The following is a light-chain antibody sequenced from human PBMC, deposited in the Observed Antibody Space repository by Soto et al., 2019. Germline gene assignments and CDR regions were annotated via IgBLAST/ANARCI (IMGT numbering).Light chain of an antibody. J-gene: IGKJ5*01. CDR3: QQLNNYPIT. Sequence: EIVMTQSPATLSVSPGERATLSCRASQSVSSSYLAWYQQKPGQAPRLLIYGASSRATGIPDRFSGSGSGTDFTLTISRLEPEDFATYYCQQLNNYPITFGQGTRLEIK. V-gene: IGKV3D-20*02. CDR2: GAS. CDR1: QSVSSSY.